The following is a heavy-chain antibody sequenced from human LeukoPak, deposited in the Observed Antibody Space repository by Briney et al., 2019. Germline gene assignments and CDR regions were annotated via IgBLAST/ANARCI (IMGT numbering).Heavy chain of an antibody. CDR1: GGTFSSHG. Sequence: SVKVSCKASGGTFSSHGFSWVRQAPGQGLEWMGRIVPIAGIANYAPKFQGRVTMTRDTSTSTVYMELSSLRSEDTAVYYCARDRSEEGGYVDYWGQGTLVTVSS. V-gene: IGHV1-69*04. J-gene: IGHJ4*02. CDR3: ARDRSEEGGYVDY. CDR2: IVPIAGIA. D-gene: IGHD2-15*01.